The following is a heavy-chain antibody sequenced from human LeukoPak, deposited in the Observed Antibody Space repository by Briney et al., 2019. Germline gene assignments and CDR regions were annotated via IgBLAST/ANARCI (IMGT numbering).Heavy chain of an antibody. D-gene: IGHD5-18*01. CDR1: GYTFIRFL. CDR3: ATGGIYSSNFDY. J-gene: IGHJ4*02. CDR2: IYPGDSET. V-gene: IGHV5-51*01. Sequence: GESLKISCKGSGYTFIRFLIGWVRQMPGKGLEWMGIIYPGDSETRYSPSFQGQVTISVDKSISTAYLQWSSLKASDTAVYYCATGGIYSSNFDYWGQGTLVTVSS.